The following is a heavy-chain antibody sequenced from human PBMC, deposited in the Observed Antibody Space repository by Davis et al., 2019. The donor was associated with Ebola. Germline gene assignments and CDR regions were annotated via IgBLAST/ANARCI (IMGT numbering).Heavy chain of an antibody. V-gene: IGHV4-30-4*01. Sequence: SETLSLTCTVSGGSISSGDYYWSWIRQPPGKGLEWIGYIYYSGSTYYDPSLKSRVTISVDTSKNQFSLKLSSVTAADTAVYYCARDRVVPAAIIYYYYGMDVWGQGTTVTVSS. CDR2: IYYSGST. CDR3: ARDRVVPAAIIYYYYGMDV. CDR1: GGSISSGDYY. D-gene: IGHD2-2*02. J-gene: IGHJ6*02.